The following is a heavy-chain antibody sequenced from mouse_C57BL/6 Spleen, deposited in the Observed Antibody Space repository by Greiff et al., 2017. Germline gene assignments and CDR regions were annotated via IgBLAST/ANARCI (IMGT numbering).Heavy chain of an antibody. J-gene: IGHJ2*01. CDR2: ISYSGST. D-gene: IGHD3-3*01. CDR1: GYSFTSDY. Sequence: EVQLVESGPGLAKPSQTLSLTCSVTGYSFTSDYWNWIRKFPGHKLEYMGYISYSGSTYYNPPLKSRISITQDTSKNQYYLQWNSVTAEDTATYYCARGDGGYFDYWGKGTTLTVSS. V-gene: IGHV3-8*01. CDR3: ARGDGGYFDY.